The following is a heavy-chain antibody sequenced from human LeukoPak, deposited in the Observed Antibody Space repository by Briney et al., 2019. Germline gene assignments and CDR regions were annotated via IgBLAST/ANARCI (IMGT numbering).Heavy chain of an antibody. CDR3: AKGRDDFWSGYWTGYGMDV. J-gene: IGHJ6*02. CDR2: ISGRGGST. V-gene: IGHV3-23*01. Sequence: GASLRLSCAASGFTFSSYAMSWVRQAPGKGLEWVSAISGRGGSTYYADSVKGRFTTSRENSKNTLYLQMNSLRAEDTAVYYCAKGRDDFWSGYWTGYGMDVWGQGTTVTVSS. D-gene: IGHD3-3*01. CDR1: GFTFSSYA.